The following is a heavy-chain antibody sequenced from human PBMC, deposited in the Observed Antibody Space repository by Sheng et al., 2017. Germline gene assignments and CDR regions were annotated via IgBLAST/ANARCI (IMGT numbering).Heavy chain of an antibody. CDR2: IWYDGSNK. CDR1: GFTFSSYG. V-gene: IGHV3-33*01. Sequence: QVQLVESGGGVVQPGRSLRLSCAASGFTFSSYGMHWVRQAPGKGLEWVAVIWYDGSNKYYADSVKGRFTISRDNSKNTLYLQMNSLRAEDTAVYYCARGGIGGVGATTTSLDWWGQGTLVTVSS. D-gene: IGHD1-26*01. CDR3: ARGGIGGVGATTTSLDW. J-gene: IGHJ4*02.